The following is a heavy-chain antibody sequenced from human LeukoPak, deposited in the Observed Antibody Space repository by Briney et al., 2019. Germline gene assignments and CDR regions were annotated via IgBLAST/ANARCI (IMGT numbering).Heavy chain of an antibody. J-gene: IGHJ4*02. Sequence: GGSLRLSCTASGFTFGDYTITWIRQAPGRGLEWVGFIRNKADGGTPEYAASVKGRFTISRDDSKNIAYLQMNSLKTDDTAVYYCTRDPPTRYWGQGTLVSVSS. CDR2: IRNKADGGTP. D-gene: IGHD1-26*01. CDR1: GFTFGDYT. V-gene: IGHV3-49*03. CDR3: TRDPPTRY.